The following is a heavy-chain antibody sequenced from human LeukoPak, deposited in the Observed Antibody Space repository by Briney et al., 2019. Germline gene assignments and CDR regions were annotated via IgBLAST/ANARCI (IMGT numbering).Heavy chain of an antibody. J-gene: IGHJ6*02. D-gene: IGHD3-10*01. CDR2: IWYDGGNK. CDR3: ARDRRYGSGSGSRYYGMDV. Sequence: GGSLRLSCVGSGFTFSRYWLNWVRQAPGKGLEWVAVIWYDGGNKYYGDSVKGRFTISRDTSKNTMYLQMNSLRAEDTAVYYCARDRRYGSGSGSRYYGMDVWGQGTTVTVSS. V-gene: IGHV3-33*07. CDR1: GFTFSRYW.